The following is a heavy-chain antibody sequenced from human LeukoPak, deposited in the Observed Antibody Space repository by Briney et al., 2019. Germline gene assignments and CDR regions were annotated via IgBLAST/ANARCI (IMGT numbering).Heavy chain of an antibody. Sequence: PSETLSLTCAVYGGSFSGYYWSWIRQPPGEGLEWIGEINHSGTTSYNPSLKSRVTISVDTSKSQCSLKLNSVTAADTAVYYCAREYGRWLQSGVYYFDYWGQETLVTVSS. CDR1: GGSFSGYY. J-gene: IGHJ4*02. CDR2: INHSGTT. V-gene: IGHV4-34*01. CDR3: AREYGRWLQSGVYYFDY. D-gene: IGHD5-24*01.